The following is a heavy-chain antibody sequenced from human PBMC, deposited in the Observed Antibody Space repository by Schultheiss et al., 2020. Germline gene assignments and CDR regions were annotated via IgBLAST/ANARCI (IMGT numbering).Heavy chain of an antibody. CDR1: GFTFSSYA. Sequence: GGSLRLSCAASGFTFSSYAMHWVRQAPGKGLEWVAVISYDGSNKYYADSVKGRFTISRDNSKNTLYLQMNSLRAEDTAVYYCAKVYYDFWSGYYTGIDYWGQGTLVTVSS. V-gene: IGHV3-30-3*01. J-gene: IGHJ4*02. CDR2: ISYDGSNK. D-gene: IGHD3-3*01. CDR3: AKVYYDFWSGYYTGIDY.